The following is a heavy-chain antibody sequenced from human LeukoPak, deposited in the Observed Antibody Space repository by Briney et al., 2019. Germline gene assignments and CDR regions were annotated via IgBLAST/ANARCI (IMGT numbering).Heavy chain of an antibody. V-gene: IGHV1-2*02. J-gene: IGHJ6*03. Sequence: ASVKVSCKASGYTFTGYYMHWVRQAPGQGLEWMGWINPNSGGTNYAQKFQGRVTMTRDTSISTAYMELSRLRSDDTAVYYCARDRAATVTTPPFGNYMDVWGKGTTVTISS. CDR2: INPNSGGT. D-gene: IGHD4-17*01. CDR1: GYTFTGYY. CDR3: ARDRAATVTTPPFGNYMDV.